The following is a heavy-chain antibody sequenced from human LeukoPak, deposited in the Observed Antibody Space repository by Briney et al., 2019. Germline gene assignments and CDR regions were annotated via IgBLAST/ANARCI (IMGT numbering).Heavy chain of an antibody. J-gene: IGHJ6*02. CDR2: ISSSSSTI. Sequence: GGSLRLSCAASGFTFSSYSMNWVRQAPGKGLEWVSYISSSSSTIYYADSVKGRFTISRDNAKNSLYLQMNSLRAEDTAVYYCARDMVRGVLPYYYYYGMDVWGRGTTVTVSS. V-gene: IGHV3-48*01. D-gene: IGHD3-10*01. CDR3: ARDMVRGVLPYYYYYGMDV. CDR1: GFTFSSYS.